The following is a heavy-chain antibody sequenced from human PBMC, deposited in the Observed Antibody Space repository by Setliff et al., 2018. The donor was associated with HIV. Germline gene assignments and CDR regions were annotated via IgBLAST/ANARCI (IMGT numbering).Heavy chain of an antibody. CDR3: ARIPTGGAFDI. J-gene: IGHJ3*02. CDR1: GYSFTGYY. V-gene: IGHV1-18*01. D-gene: IGHD7-27*01. Sequence: ASVKVSCKASGYSFTGYYVNWVRQAPGQGLEWMGWISAYNGNTNYAQKLQGRVTMTTDTSTNTAYMELSSLRSEDTAVYYCARIPTGGAFDIWGQGTVVTVSS. CDR2: ISAYNGNT.